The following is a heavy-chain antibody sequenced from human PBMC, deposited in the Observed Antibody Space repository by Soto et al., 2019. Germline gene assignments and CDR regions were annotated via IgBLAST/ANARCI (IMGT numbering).Heavy chain of an antibody. CDR3: ATSGSYFPLDR. Sequence: GGSLRLSCAASGFTFSDKYMDWVRRAPGQGLEWVARMRNKANSYSTEYAASVKGRFSLSRDESQNSLYLQMNSLRTEDTAVYFCATSGSYFPLDRWGQGTLVTVSS. J-gene: IGHJ5*02. CDR1: GFTFSDKY. V-gene: IGHV3-72*01. CDR2: MRNKANSYST. D-gene: IGHD3-10*01.